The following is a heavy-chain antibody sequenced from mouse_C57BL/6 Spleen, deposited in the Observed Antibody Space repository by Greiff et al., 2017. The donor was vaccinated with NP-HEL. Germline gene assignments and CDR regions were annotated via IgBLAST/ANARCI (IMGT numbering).Heavy chain of an antibody. D-gene: IGHD1-1*01. J-gene: IGHJ2*01. CDR1: GYSITSGYY. CDR3: AREEDYGSSPFDC. Sequence: DVKLQESGPGLVKPSQSLSLTCSVTGYSITSGYYWNWIRQFPGNKLEWMGYISYDGSNNYNPSLKNRISITRDTSKNQFFLKLNSVTTEDTATYYCAREEDYGSSPFDCWGQGTTLTVSS. V-gene: IGHV3-6*01. CDR2: ISYDGSN.